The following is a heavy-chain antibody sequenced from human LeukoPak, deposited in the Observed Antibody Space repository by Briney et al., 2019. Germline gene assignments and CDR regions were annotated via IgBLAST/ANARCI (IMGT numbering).Heavy chain of an antibody. D-gene: IGHD5-18*01. CDR2: INHSGST. V-gene: IGHV4-34*01. J-gene: IGHJ4*02. CDR1: GGSFSGYY. CDR3: AVRGRIQLRLWRD. Sequence: KPSETLSLTCAVYGGSFSGYYWSWIRQPPGKGLECIGEINHSGSTNYNPSLKSRVTISVDTSKNQFSLKLSSLTAADTAVYYCAVRGRIQLRLWRDWGQGTLVTVSA.